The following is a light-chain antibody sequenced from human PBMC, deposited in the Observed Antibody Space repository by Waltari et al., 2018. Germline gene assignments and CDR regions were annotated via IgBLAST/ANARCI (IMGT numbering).Light chain of an antibody. CDR3: AVWDDSLSAWL. J-gene: IGLJ3*02. V-gene: IGLV1-44*01. CDR2: IND. Sequence: QSVLTQPPSASGTPGQRVTLSCSGSSSNIGRNTVNWYQHFPGTAPKLVIYINDQRPSGVPDRFSGSKSGTSASLAISGLQSDDEAEYSCAVWDDSLSAWLFGGGTKLAVL. CDR1: SSNIGRNT.